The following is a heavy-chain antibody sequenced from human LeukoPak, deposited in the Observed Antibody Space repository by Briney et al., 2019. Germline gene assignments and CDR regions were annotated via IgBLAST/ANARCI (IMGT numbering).Heavy chain of an antibody. J-gene: IGHJ6*03. V-gene: IGHV3-23*01. CDR3: AKSSDYDFYYYMDV. CDR2: ISGSGGST. Sequence: PGGSLRLSCAASGFTFSSYAMSWVRQAPGKGLEWVSAISGSGGSTYYADSVKGRFTISRDNSKNTLYLQMNSLRAEDTAVYYCAKSSDYDFYYYMDVWGKGTTVTVSS. CDR1: GFTFSSYA. D-gene: IGHD3-3*01.